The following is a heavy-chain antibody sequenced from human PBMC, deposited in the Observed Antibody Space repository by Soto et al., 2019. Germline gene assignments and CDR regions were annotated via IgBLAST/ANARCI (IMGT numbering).Heavy chain of an antibody. V-gene: IGHV1-18*01. J-gene: IGHJ6*02. CDR3: AREGQAPYYYYALDV. CDR1: GYSFTTYG. CDR2: ISGYNGNT. Sequence: QVQLVQSRGEVKKPGASVKVSCKTSGYSFTTYGISWVRQAPGQGLEWMGWISGYNGNTNYAQNLQGRVTMTTDTSTNTADMDPTRLRSDESVVSYCAREGQAPYYYYALDVWGQGSTVTVSS.